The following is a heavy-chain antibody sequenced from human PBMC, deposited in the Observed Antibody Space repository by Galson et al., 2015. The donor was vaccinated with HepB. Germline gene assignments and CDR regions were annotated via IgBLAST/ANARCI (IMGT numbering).Heavy chain of an antibody. Sequence: SLRLSCAASGFTFDDYAMHWVRQAPGKGLEWVSGISWNSGSIGYADSVKGRFTISRDNAKNSLYLQMNSLRAEDTALYYCAKVQYRWSDAFDIWGQGTMVTVSS. V-gene: IGHV3-9*01. CDR1: GFTFDDYA. CDR3: AKVQYRWSDAFDI. D-gene: IGHD2-8*02. J-gene: IGHJ3*02. CDR2: ISWNSGSI.